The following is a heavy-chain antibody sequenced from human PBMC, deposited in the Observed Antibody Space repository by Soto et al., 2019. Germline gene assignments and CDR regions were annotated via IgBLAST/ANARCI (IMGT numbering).Heavy chain of an antibody. CDR2: TDSDGTFT. CDR1: GFTFSSYW. J-gene: IGHJ4*02. D-gene: IGHD2-2*01. V-gene: IGHV3-74*01. CDR3: AREIVVARGASYFDY. Sequence: GGSLRLSCIASGFTFSSYWMHWVRQTPEKGLVWISHTDSDGTFTTYADSVKGRFTISRDNAKNSLYLQMNSLRAEDTAVYYCAREIVVARGASYFDYWGPGTLVTVSS.